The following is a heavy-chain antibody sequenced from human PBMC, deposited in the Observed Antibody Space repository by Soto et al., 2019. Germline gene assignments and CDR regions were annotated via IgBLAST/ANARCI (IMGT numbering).Heavy chain of an antibody. CDR3: TTDQADIVVVPAAPDDAFDI. Sequence: KPGGSLRLSCAASGFTFSNAWMSWVRQAPGKGLEWVGRIKSKTDGGTTDYAAPVKGRFTISRDDSKNTLYLQMNSLKTEDTAVYYCTTDQADIVVVPAAPDDAFDIWGQGTMVTVSS. J-gene: IGHJ3*02. CDR2: IKSKTDGGTT. V-gene: IGHV3-15*01. D-gene: IGHD2-2*01. CDR1: GFTFSNAW.